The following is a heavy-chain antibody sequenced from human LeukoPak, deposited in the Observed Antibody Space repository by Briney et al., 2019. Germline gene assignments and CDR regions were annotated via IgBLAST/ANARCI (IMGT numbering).Heavy chain of an antibody. D-gene: IGHD3-10*01. CDR2: ISSNGGST. CDR3: ARAPRGANGLLDY. Sequence: GGSLRLSCAASGFTFSSYAMHWVRQAPGKGLEYVSAISSNGGSTYYANSVKGRFTISRDNSKNTLYLQMGSLRAEDMAVYYCARAPRGANGLLDYWGQGTLVTVSS. V-gene: IGHV3-64*01. J-gene: IGHJ4*02. CDR1: GFTFSSYA.